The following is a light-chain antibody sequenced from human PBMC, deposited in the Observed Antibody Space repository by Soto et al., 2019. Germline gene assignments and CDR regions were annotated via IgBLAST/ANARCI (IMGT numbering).Light chain of an antibody. CDR3: QQYNRAWT. CDR2: KAS. V-gene: IGKV1-5*03. Sequence: DIPMTQSPSTLSASVGDIVTITCRASQSITIWLAWYQQKPGKAPELLIYKASSLASGVPSRFSGGGSGTEFTLTISSLQPDDSATYYCQQYNRAWTLGQGTKVDIK. J-gene: IGKJ1*01. CDR1: QSITIW.